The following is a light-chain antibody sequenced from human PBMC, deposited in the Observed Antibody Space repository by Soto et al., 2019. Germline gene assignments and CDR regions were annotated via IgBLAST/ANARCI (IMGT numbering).Light chain of an antibody. V-gene: IGKV3-20*01. CDR2: GAS. Sequence: IVLTQSPGTLSLSPVERATLSCMASQSVTTQLAWYQQKPGQAPRLIIHGASSRATGVPDRITGSGSETDFTLTISSLQPEDFATYSCQQSYSTTWTFGQGTKVDIK. J-gene: IGKJ1*01. CDR3: QQSYSTTWT. CDR1: QSVTTQ.